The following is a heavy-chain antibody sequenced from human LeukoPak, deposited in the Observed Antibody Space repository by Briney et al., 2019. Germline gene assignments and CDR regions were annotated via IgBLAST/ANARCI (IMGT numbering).Heavy chain of an antibody. J-gene: IGHJ3*02. D-gene: IGHD1-26*01. CDR1: GYTFTVYY. CDR2: INPNSGGT. CDR3: ARDPYSGSYYANDAFDI. V-gene: IGHV1-2*06. Sequence: ASVNVSCKASGYTFTVYYMHWVRQAPGQGLEWMGRINPNSGGTNYAQKFQGRVTMTRDTSISTAYMELSRLRSDDTAVYYCARDPYSGSYYANDAFDIWGQGTMVTVSS.